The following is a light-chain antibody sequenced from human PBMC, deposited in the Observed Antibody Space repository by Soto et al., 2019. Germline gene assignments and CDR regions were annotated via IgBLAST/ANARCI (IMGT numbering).Light chain of an antibody. J-gene: IGKJ1*01. CDR1: QSVSSN. CDR3: QQYNSYSPT. Sequence: EIVMTQSPATFSVSPGERATLSCRASQSVSSNLAWYQQKPGQAPRLLIYGASTRATGIPARFSGSGSGTEFTLTISSLQSEDFATYYCQQYNSYSPTFGQGTKVDI. CDR2: GAS. V-gene: IGKV3-15*01.